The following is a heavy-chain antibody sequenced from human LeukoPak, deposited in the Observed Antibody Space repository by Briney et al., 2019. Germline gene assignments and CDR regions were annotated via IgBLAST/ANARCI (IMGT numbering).Heavy chain of an antibody. CDR3: ARTLAATSIWDAFDI. J-gene: IGHJ3*02. CDR2: IYYSGST. V-gene: IGHV4-59*08. CDR1: GGSISSYY. Sequence: PSETLSLTCTVSGGSISSYYWSWIRQPPGKGLEWIGYIYYSGSTNYNPSLKSRVTISVDTSKNQFSLKLSSVTAADTAVYYCARTLAATSIWDAFDIWGQGTMVTVSS. D-gene: IGHD2-15*01.